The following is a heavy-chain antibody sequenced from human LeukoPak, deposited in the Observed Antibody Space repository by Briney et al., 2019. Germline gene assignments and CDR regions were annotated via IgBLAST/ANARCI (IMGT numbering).Heavy chain of an antibody. CDR2: ISSSGSTI. V-gene: IGHV3-48*03. Sequence: GGSLRLSCAASGFTFSSYEMNWVRQAPGKGLEWVSYISSSGSTIYYAASVKGRFTISRDNAKNSLYLQMNSLRAEDTAVYYCARVRSVVVAAGYFDYWGQGTLVTVSS. D-gene: IGHD2-15*01. CDR1: GFTFSSYE. CDR3: ARVRSVVVAAGYFDY. J-gene: IGHJ4*02.